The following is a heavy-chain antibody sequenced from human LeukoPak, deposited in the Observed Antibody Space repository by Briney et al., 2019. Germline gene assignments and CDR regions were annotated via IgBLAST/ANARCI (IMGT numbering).Heavy chain of an antibody. CDR3: ARDPNGNYVGAFDFQR. Sequence: PGGSLRLSCAASGFTFSNYALTWVRQAPGKGLEWVSSISGVNTHYADSVKGRFSISRDNYKNTLYLQMSSLRAEDTAVYYCARDPNGNYVGAFDFQRWGQGTLVTVS. V-gene: IGHV3-23*01. J-gene: IGHJ1*01. CDR2: ISGVNT. CDR1: GFTFSNYA. D-gene: IGHD4-17*01.